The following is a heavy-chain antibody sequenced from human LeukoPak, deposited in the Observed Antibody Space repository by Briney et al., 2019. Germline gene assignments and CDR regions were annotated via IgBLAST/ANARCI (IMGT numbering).Heavy chain of an antibody. J-gene: IGHJ4*02. Sequence: PSETLSLTCTVSGGSISSSSYYWGWIRQPPGKGLEWIGEINHSGSTNYNPSLKSRVTISVDTSKNQFSLKLSSVTAADTAVYYCARGWDSLWFGRADYYFDYWGQGTLVTVSS. CDR3: ARGWDSLWFGRADYYFDY. D-gene: IGHD3-10*01. CDR1: GGSISSSSYY. CDR2: INHSGST. V-gene: IGHV4-39*07.